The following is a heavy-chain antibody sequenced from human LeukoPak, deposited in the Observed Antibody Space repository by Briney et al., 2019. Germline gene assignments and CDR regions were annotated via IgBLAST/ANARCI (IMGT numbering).Heavy chain of an antibody. CDR3: ATSGWYLLPGIY. CDR2: IHYSGST. V-gene: IGHV4-39*01. CDR1: GGSISRGHYF. D-gene: IGHD6-19*01. Sequence: SETLSLTCTVSGGSISRGHYFWGWIRQPPGKGLEWIGNIHYSGSTYHNPSLKSRVTISVDTSKNQFSLKLSSVTAADTAVFYCATSGWYLLPGIYWGQGTLVTVSS. J-gene: IGHJ4*02.